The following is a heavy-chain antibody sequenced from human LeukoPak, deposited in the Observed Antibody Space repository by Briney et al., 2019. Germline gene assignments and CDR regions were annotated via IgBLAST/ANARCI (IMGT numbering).Heavy chain of an antibody. V-gene: IGHV1-18*01. Sequence: ASVKVSCKASGYTFSNYGISWVRQAPGQGLEWVGWIRGDNGNTNYAQKLQGRVTMTTDTSTSTAYMELRSLRSDDTAVYYCARRGGGAYGDYGPGAFDIWGQGTMVTVSS. CDR3: ARRGGGAYGDYGPGAFDI. CDR2: IRGDNGNT. CDR1: GYTFSNYG. J-gene: IGHJ3*02. D-gene: IGHD4-17*01.